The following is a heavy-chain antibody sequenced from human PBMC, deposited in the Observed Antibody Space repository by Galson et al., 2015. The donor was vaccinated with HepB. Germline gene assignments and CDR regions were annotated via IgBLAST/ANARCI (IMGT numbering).Heavy chain of an antibody. Sequence: LSLTCTVSGGSVSSGSYYWSWIRQPPGKGLEWIGYIYYSGSTNYNPSLKSRVTISVDTSKNQFSLKLSSVTAADTAVYYCASNRVVAATEGMDVWGQGTTVTVSS. D-gene: IGHD2-15*01. CDR3: ASNRVVAATEGMDV. J-gene: IGHJ6*02. CDR1: GGSVSSGSYY. CDR2: IYYSGST. V-gene: IGHV4-61*01.